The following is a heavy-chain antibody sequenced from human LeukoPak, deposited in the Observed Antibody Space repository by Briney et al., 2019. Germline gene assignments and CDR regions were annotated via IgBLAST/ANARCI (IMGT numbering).Heavy chain of an antibody. CDR2: INPNSGGT. D-gene: IGHD3-10*01. J-gene: IGHJ5*02. V-gene: IGHV1-2*02. CDR1: GYTFTGYC. CDR3: ARQFDDPYGPPFTGFLKNWFDP. Sequence: ASVKVSCKASGYTFTGYCMHWVRQAPGQGLEWMGWINPNSGGTTYAQKFQGRVTMTRDTSISTAYMELSRLRSDDTAVYYCARQFDDPYGPPFTGFLKNWFDPWGQGTLVTVSS.